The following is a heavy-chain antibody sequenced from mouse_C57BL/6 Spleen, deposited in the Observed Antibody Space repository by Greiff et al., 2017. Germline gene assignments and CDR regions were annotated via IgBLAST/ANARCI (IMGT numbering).Heavy chain of an antibody. J-gene: IGHJ3*01. CDR2: LYWDDAN. Sequence: QVTLKVSGPGILQSSQSLSLSCSSSGFSLSTSGMGVSWIRPPSGKGRVWLAHLYWDDANRYNPFLKSRLTISEDTSRNHVFLKITSVDTADTATYYCARSGGYDRWFAYWGQGTLVTVSA. CDR3: ARSGGYDRWFAY. CDR1: GFSLSTSGMG. V-gene: IGHV8-12*01. D-gene: IGHD3-1*01.